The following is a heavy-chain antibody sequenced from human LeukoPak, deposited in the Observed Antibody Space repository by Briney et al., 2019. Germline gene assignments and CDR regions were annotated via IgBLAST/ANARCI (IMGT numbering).Heavy chain of an antibody. CDR2: IYHSGST. Sequence: SETLSLTCTVSGGSISSGGYYWSWIRQPPGKGLEWIGYIYHSGSTYYNPSLKSRVTISVDRSKNQFSLKLSSVTAADTAVYYCARDRPPPDWNPGSEGVAGFDPWGQGTLVTVSS. CDR3: ARDRPPPDWNPGSEGVAGFDP. CDR1: GGSISSGGYY. V-gene: IGHV4-30-2*01. J-gene: IGHJ5*02. D-gene: IGHD1-1*01.